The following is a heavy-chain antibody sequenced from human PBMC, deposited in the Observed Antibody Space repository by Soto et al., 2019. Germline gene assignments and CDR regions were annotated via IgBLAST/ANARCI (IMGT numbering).Heavy chain of an antibody. CDR1: GGSINNINYY. V-gene: IGHV4-39*01. Sequence: SETLSLTCIGSGGSINNINYYWGWIRQPPGKGLEWIGSIYYTGSAYYNPSLKSRVTISIDTSKNQFSLNLNSASAADTAVYYCSGTVDPWGQGILVTVSS. CDR2: IYYTGSA. CDR3: SGTVDP. J-gene: IGHJ5*02.